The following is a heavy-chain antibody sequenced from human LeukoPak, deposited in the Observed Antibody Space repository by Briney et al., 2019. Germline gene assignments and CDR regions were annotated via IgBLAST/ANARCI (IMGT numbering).Heavy chain of an antibody. Sequence: GGSLRLSCAASGFTFRSYSMHWVRQAPGKGLEWVSSISTSGSYIFYADSVKGRFTLSRDNAKNSLYLQMNSLRAEDTAVYYCARDLEYYNSGGYYLGCWGQGTLVTVSS. CDR3: ARDLEYYNSGGYYLGC. J-gene: IGHJ4*02. V-gene: IGHV3-21*01. D-gene: IGHD3-22*01. CDR1: GFTFRSYS. CDR2: ISTSGSYI.